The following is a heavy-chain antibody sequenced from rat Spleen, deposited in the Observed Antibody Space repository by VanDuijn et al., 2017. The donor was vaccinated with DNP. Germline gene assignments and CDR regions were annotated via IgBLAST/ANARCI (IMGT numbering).Heavy chain of an antibody. Sequence: EVQLVESGGGLVQPGRSLKLSCAASGFTFSNYGFHWIRQAPGKGLEWVASISPRGLSTYYRDSVKGRFTISRDNAKSIVFLQMDSLGSEDTATYYCTRGGTYYFDYWGQGVLVTVSS. CDR1: GFTFSNYG. V-gene: IGHV5-19*01. CDR2: ISPRGLST. D-gene: IGHD4-3*01. J-gene: IGHJ2*01. CDR3: TRGGTYYFDY.